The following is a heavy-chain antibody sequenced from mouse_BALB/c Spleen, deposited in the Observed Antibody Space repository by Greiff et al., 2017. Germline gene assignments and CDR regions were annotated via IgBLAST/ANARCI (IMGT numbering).Heavy chain of an antibody. D-gene: IGHD1-2*01. V-gene: IGHV7-3*02. CDR2: IRKKANGYTT. Sequence: EVNVVESGGGLVQPGGSLRLSCATSGFTFTDYYMSWVRQPPGKALEWLGFIRKKANGYTTEYSASVKGRFTISRDNSQSILYLQMNTLRAEDSATYYCARDGYPFAYWGQGTLVTVSA. CDR1: GFTFTDYY. CDR3: ARDGYPFAY. J-gene: IGHJ3*01.